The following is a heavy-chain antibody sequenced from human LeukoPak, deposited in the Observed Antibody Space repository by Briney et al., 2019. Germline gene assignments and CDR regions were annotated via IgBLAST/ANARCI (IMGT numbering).Heavy chain of an antibody. D-gene: IGHD1/OR15-1a*01. CDR2: ITASGTAM. CDR1: GFTFSSYS. V-gene: IGHV3-48*04. Sequence: PGGSLRLSCAASGFTFSSYSMNWVRQAPGKGLEWVSHITASGTAMFYADSVKGRFTISRDNAKNSLFPQMNSLRAEDTAMYYCAKGTKPVMTIPDYWGQGILVTVSS. CDR3: AKGTKPVMTIPDY. J-gene: IGHJ4*02.